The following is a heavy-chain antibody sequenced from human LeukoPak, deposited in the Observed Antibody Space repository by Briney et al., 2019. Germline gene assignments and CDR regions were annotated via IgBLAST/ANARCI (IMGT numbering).Heavy chain of an antibody. CDR2: ISSSSSYI. V-gene: IGHV3-21*01. CDR3: ARSGYSYGYYYYYYYMDV. CDR1: GFTFSSYA. Sequence: GGSLRLSCAASGFTFSSYAMSWVRQAPGKGLEWVSSISSSSSYIYYADSVKGRFTISRDNAKNSLYLQMNSLRAEDTAVYYCARSGYSYGYYYYYYYMDVWGKGTTVTVSS. D-gene: IGHD5-18*01. J-gene: IGHJ6*03.